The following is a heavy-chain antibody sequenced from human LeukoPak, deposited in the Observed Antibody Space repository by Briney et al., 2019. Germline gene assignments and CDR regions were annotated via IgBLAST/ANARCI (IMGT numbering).Heavy chain of an antibody. CDR3: ARDRAGTPY. J-gene: IGHJ4*02. CDR1: GFTFSDYW. Sequence: PGGSLRLSCAASGFTFSDYWMTWVRQAPGKGLEWVANIKEDGSAKYYVDSVKGRFTISRDNAKNSLYLQMNSLKAEDTAVYYCARDRAGTPYWGQGTLVTVSS. V-gene: IGHV3-7*01. CDR2: IKEDGSAK. D-gene: IGHD1-14*01.